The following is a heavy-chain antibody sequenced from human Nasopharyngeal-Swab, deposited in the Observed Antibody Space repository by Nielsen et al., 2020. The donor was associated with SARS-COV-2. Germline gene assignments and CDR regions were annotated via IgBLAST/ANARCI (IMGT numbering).Heavy chain of an antibody. CDR3: TTDFYFDY. Sequence: GESLKISCAASGFIFSASAIHWVRQATGTGMEWVGRIVDKDQNYATTYGASVQGRFTISRDDSKNTAFLQMDSLKTEDTSLYYCTTDFYFDYWGQGTLVTVSS. V-gene: IGHV3-73*01. CDR2: IVDKDQNYAT. CDR1: GFIFSASA. J-gene: IGHJ4*02.